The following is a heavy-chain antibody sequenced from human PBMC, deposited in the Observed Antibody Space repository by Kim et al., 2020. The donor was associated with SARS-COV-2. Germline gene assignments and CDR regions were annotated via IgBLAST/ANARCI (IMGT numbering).Heavy chain of an antibody. D-gene: IGHD7-27*01. J-gene: IGHJ4*02. Sequence: GGSLRLSCAASGFSFGDYGMHWVRQAPGKGLEWVSGISWNSGSIGYADSVKGRFTISRDNAKNSLFLQMNSLGAEDTAFYHCVMMGKLNFWGQGTPVTVSS. CDR3: VMMGKLNF. CDR2: ISWNSGSI. CDR1: GFSFGDYG. V-gene: IGHV3-9*01.